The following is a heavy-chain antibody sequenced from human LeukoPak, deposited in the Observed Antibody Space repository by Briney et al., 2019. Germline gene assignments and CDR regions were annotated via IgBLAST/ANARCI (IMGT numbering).Heavy chain of an antibody. CDR2: INHSGST. V-gene: IGHV4-34*01. D-gene: IGHD6-13*01. CDR3: ARGGGHIAAAVPFDY. Sequence: SETLSLTCAVYGGSFSGYYWSWIRQPPGKGLEWIGEINHSGSTNYNPPLKSRVTISVDTSKNQFSLKLSSVTAADTAVYYCARGGGHIAAAVPFDYWGQGTLVTVSS. CDR1: GGSFSGYY. J-gene: IGHJ4*02.